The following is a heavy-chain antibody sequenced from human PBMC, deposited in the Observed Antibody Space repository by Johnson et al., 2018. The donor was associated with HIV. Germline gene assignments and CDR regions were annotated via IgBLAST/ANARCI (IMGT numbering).Heavy chain of an antibody. CDR3: AREVGSWYSSSSGAFDM. CDR1: RFTFSNYA. CDR2: ISYDGSNK. J-gene: IGHJ3*02. Sequence: QVLLVESGGGVVQPGKSLRLSCSASRFTFSNYAMNWVRQAPGKGLEWIAIISYDGSNKNYADSVKGRFTISRENAKNSLYLQMNSLSAGDTAVYYCAREVGSWYSSSSGAFDMWGQGTMVTVSS. V-gene: IGHV3-30*03. D-gene: IGHD6-6*01.